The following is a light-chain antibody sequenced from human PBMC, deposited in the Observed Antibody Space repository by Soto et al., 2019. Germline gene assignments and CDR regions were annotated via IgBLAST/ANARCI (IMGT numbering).Light chain of an antibody. V-gene: IGKV3-15*01. J-gene: IGKJ4*01. CDR3: QHPQT. Sequence: EIVMTQSPATLSVSPGERATLSCRASQSVSSNLAWYQQKPGQAPRLLIYGASTRATGIPARFSGSGSGTEFTLTISSLQSEDYAVYYCQHPQTFGGGTKVDIK. CDR1: QSVSSN. CDR2: GAS.